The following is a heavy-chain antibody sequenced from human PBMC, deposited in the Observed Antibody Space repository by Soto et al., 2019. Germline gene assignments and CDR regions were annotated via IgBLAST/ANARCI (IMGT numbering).Heavy chain of an antibody. CDR1: GGSISTDHYH. Sequence: QVQLQESGPGLVRPSQTLSLTCTVSGGSISTDHYHWTWIRQAPGKGLEWIRYIHYSGSIQFNPSLQSRVSMSVDTSKNLFSLRLSSVTAADTAVYFCAREDDGGDRDYYGLDVWGQGTTVTVSS. J-gene: IGHJ6*02. CDR3: AREDDGGDRDYYGLDV. CDR2: IHYSGSI. V-gene: IGHV4-30-4*01. D-gene: IGHD2-21*02.